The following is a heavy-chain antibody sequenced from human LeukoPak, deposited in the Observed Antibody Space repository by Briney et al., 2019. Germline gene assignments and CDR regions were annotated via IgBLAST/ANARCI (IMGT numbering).Heavy chain of an antibody. D-gene: IGHD6-19*01. CDR2: INPSGGST. Sequence: ASVKVSCKAFGYPFTAYYMYWVRQAPGQGPEWMGIINPSGGSTSYAQKLQGRVTMTTDTSTSTAYMELRSLRSDDTAVYYCARGRAVADPLDYWGQGTLVTVSS. V-gene: IGHV1-46*01. CDR1: GYPFTAYY. CDR3: ARGRAVADPLDY. J-gene: IGHJ4*02.